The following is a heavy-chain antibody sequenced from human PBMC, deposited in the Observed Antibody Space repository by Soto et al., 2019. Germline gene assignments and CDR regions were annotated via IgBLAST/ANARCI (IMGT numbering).Heavy chain of an antibody. D-gene: IGHD3-10*01. Sequence: ASVKVSCKASGYTFTSYGISWVRQAPGQGLEWMGWISAYNGNTNYAQKLQGRVTMTTDTSTSTAYMELRSLRSDDTAVYYCARAADVSMVRGVPTGDYWGQGALVTVS. CDR2: ISAYNGNT. V-gene: IGHV1-18*01. J-gene: IGHJ4*02. CDR1: GYTFTSYG. CDR3: ARAADVSMVRGVPTGDY.